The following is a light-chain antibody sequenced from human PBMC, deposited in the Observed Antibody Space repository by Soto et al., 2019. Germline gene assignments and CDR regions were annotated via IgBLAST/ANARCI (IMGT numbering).Light chain of an antibody. CDR3: HQSYTTPRT. V-gene: IGKV1-39*01. Sequence: DIQMTQSPSSLSASIGDRVTITCRASQTIIGYLNWYQQQPGEAPSLLINAESTLQSGVPSRVRGSGSETDFTLTITSLQPEDFATDYCHQSYTTPRTFGHGTKVEI. CDR1: QTIIGY. CDR2: AES. J-gene: IGKJ1*01.